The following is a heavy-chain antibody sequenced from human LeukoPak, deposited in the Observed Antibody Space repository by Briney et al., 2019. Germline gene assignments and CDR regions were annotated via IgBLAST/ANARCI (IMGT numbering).Heavy chain of an antibody. V-gene: IGHV1-18*01. CDR1: GYTFTSYG. D-gene: IGHD3-22*01. Sequence: ASVKVSCKASGYTFTSYGISWVRQAPGQGLEWMGWISAYNGNTNYAQKLQGRVTMTTDTSTSTAYMELSSLRSEDTAVYYCARYYYDSSGYYYVHWFDPWGQGTLVTVSS. CDR2: ISAYNGNT. J-gene: IGHJ5*02. CDR3: ARYYYDSSGYYYVHWFDP.